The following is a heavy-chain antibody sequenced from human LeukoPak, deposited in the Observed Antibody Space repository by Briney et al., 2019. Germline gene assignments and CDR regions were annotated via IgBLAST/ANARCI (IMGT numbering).Heavy chain of an antibody. CDR3: ASDTALMVYAIQPYYFDY. CDR1: GGTFSSYA. CDR2: IIPIFGTA. Sequence: SVKVSCKASGGTFSSYAISWVRQAPGQGLEWMGGIIPIFGTANYAQKFQGRVTITADESTSTAYMELSSLRSEDTAVYYCASDTALMVYAIQPYYFDYWGQGTLVTASS. D-gene: IGHD2-8*01. V-gene: IGHV1-69*01. J-gene: IGHJ4*02.